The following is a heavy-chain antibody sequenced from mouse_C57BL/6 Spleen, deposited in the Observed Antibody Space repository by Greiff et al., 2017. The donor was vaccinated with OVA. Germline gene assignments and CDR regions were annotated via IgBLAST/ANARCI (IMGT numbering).Heavy chain of an antibody. CDR1: GYAFSSSW. D-gene: IGHD1-1*01. CDR2: IYPGDGDT. Sequence: QVQLQQSGPELVKPGASVKISCKASGYAFSSSWMNWVKQRPGKGLEWIGRIYPGDGDTNYNGKFKGKATLTADKSSSTAYMQLSILTSEDSAVYFCARRGYYGSGDYAMDYWGQGTSVTVSS. CDR3: ARRGYYGSGDYAMDY. J-gene: IGHJ4*01. V-gene: IGHV1-82*01.